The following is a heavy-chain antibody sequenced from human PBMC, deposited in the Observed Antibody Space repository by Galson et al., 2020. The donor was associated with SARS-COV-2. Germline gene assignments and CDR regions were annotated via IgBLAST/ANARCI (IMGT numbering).Heavy chain of an antibody. CDR1: GFTFSSYA. J-gene: IGHJ4*02. Sequence: GGSLRLSCAASGFTFSSYAMHWVRQAPGKGLEWVAVISYDGSNKYYGDSVKGRFTISRDNSKKMLYLQMNSLRAEDTAVYYCARDSGITRGFDYWGQGTLVTVSS. V-gene: IGHV3-30*07. D-gene: IGHD3-10*01. CDR2: ISYDGSNK. CDR3: ARDSGITRGFDY.